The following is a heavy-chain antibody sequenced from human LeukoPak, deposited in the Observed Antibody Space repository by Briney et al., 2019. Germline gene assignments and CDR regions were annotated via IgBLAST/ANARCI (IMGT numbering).Heavy chain of an antibody. V-gene: IGHV1-8*02. CDR1: GGTFSSYA. CDR3: ARESGAAPAYI. CDR2: INPETFKV. Sequence: ASVKVSCKASGGTFSSYAISWVRQAPGQGLEWLGWINPETFKVEYAERFQGRVTMTRDTSISTAYMELSSLKSEDTAVYFCARESGAAPAYIWGQGTLVTVSS. J-gene: IGHJ3*02. D-gene: IGHD1-26*01.